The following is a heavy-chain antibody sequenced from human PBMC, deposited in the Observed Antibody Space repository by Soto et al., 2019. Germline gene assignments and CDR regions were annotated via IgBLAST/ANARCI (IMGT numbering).Heavy chain of an antibody. V-gene: IGHV6-1*01. D-gene: IGHD2-21*01. CDR1: WDSVSSNSAA. J-gene: IGHJ3*02. CDR3: AREHKEYGKVLIDAFDI. Sequence: LSQTLSLTCASSWDSVSSNSAAWNWIRQSPSRGLEWLGRTYYRSKWYNDYAVSVKSRITINPDTSKNQFSLQLNSVTPEDTAVYYCAREHKEYGKVLIDAFDIWGQGTMVTVSS. CDR2: TYYRSKWYN.